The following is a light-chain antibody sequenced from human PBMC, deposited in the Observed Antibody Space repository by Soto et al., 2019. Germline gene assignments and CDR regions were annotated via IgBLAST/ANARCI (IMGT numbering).Light chain of an antibody. Sequence: EIVLTQSPGTLSLSPGERATLSCRASQSVSSRSLAWYQQKPGQAPRLLIYGASSRATGIPDRFSGSGSGTDFTLTISRLEPEDFAVYFCQQYAGSPRTFGQGTKVDIK. J-gene: IGKJ1*01. CDR3: QQYAGSPRT. V-gene: IGKV3-20*01. CDR2: GAS. CDR1: QSVSSRS.